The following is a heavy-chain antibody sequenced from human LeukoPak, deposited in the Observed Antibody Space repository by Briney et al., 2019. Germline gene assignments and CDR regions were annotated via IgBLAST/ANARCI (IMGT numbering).Heavy chain of an antibody. J-gene: IGHJ4*02. V-gene: IGHV4-34*01. CDR3: ARGLSAIVH. CDR1: GGSFSGYY. CDR2: INHSGST. Sequence: SETLSLTCADYGGSFSGYYWSWIRQPPGKGLEWIGEINHSGSTNYNPSLKSRVTISVDTSKNQFSLKLSSVTAADTAVYYCARGLSAIVHWGQGTLVTVSS. D-gene: IGHD2-21*02.